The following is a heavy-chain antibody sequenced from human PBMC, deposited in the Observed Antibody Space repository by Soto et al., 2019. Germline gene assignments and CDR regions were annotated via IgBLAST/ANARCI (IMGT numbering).Heavy chain of an antibody. CDR1: GGSISSGGYY. D-gene: IGHD3-10*01. CDR2: IYYSGST. J-gene: IGHJ5*02. V-gene: IGHV4-31*03. CDR3: ARVRQGSGSYYTGRSDWFDP. Sequence: SETLSLTCTVSGGSISSGGYYWSWIRQHPGKGLEWIGYIYYSGSTYYNPSLKSRVTISVDTSKNQFSLKLSSVTAADTAVYYCARVRQGSGSYYTGRSDWFDPWGQGTLVTVSS.